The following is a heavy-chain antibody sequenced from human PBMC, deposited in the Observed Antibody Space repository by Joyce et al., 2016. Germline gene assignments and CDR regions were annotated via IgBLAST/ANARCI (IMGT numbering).Heavy chain of an antibody. CDR2: LSSSSSYI. D-gene: IGHD2-8*01. J-gene: IGHJ4*02. V-gene: IGHV3-21*01. CDR1: GFTFSSYS. Sequence: EVQLVESGGGLVKPGGSLRLSCAASGFTFSSYSMSWVRQAPGNGLEWVSSLSSSSSYIKYTDSVKGRFTISRDNAKSSLYLQMNSVGVEDTAVYYCARSSYTNGIFDYWGQGTLVTVSS. CDR3: ARSSYTNGIFDY.